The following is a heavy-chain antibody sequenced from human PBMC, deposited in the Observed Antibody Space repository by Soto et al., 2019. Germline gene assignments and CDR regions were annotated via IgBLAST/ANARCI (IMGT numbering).Heavy chain of an antibody. J-gene: IGHJ4*02. Sequence: GASVKVSCKASGGTFSSYAISWVRQAPGQGLEWMGGIIPIFGTANYAQKFQGRVTITADESTNTAYMELSSLRSEDTAVYYCARMQDSSGYYYSDYWGQGTLVTVSS. D-gene: IGHD3-22*01. CDR1: GGTFSSYA. V-gene: IGHV1-69*13. CDR3: ARMQDSSGYYYSDY. CDR2: IIPIFGTA.